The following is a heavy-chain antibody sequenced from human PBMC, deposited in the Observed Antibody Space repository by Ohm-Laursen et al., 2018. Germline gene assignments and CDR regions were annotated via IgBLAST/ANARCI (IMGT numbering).Heavy chain of an antibody. CDR1: GFSLSNYW. Sequence: GTLSLTCAASGFSLSNYWMHWVRQAPGKGLEWVATINQDGRAKYYVDSVKGRFTISRDNAENSLYLQMNSLRAEDTAVYYCSKTLDVWGQGTAVTVSS. V-gene: IGHV3-7*01. CDR2: INQDGRAK. J-gene: IGHJ6*02. CDR3: SKTLDV.